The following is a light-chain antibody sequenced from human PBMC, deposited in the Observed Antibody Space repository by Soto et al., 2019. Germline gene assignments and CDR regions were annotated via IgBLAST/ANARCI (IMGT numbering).Light chain of an antibody. CDR1: QSVSSSY. V-gene: IGKV3-20*01. Sequence: EIVLTQSPGTLSLSPGERATLSGRASQSVSSSYLAWYQQKPGQAPRLLIYGASSRATGIPDRFSGSGSGTDFTHTISRLEPEDLAVYYCQQYRSSPPITFGQGTRLEIK. CDR3: QQYRSSPPIT. J-gene: IGKJ5*01. CDR2: GAS.